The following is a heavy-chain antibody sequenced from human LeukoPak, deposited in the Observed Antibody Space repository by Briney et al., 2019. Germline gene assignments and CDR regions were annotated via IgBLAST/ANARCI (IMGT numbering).Heavy chain of an antibody. J-gene: IGHJ4*02. Sequence: SDPLSLTCTVSGGSISSYYWSWLRQPPGKGLEGLGYIYYSGSTNYNPSLKSRVTISVDTSKNQFSLKLSSVTAADTAVYYCARVWTTGGDYVFYYFDYWGQGTLVTVSS. CDR3: ARVWTTGGDYVFYYFDY. D-gene: IGHD4-17*01. V-gene: IGHV4-59*07. CDR1: GGSISSYY. CDR2: IYYSGST.